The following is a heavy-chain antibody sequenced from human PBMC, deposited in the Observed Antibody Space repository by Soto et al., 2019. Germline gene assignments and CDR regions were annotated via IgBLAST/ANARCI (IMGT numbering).Heavy chain of an antibody. V-gene: IGHV1-69*13. CDR3: ARAPTYSSSWLYYYYHGMDV. CDR2: IIPIFGTA. J-gene: IGHJ6*02. Sequence: GASVKVSCKASGGTFSSYAISWVRQAPGQGLEWMGGIIPIFGTANYAQKFQGRVTITADESTSTAYMELSSLRSEDTAVYYCARAPTYSSSWLYYYYHGMDVWGQGTTVTVSS. D-gene: IGHD6-13*01. CDR1: GGTFSSYA.